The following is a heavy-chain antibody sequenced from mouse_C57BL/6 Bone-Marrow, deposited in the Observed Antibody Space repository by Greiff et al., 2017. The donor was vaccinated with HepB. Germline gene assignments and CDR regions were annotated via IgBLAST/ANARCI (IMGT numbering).Heavy chain of an antibody. D-gene: IGHD3-2*02. CDR1: GYSITSGYY. CDR3: ARDTDSSGYGY. CDR2: ISYDGSN. V-gene: IGHV3-6*01. J-gene: IGHJ2*01. Sequence: EVKLMESGPGLVKPSQSLSLTCSVTGYSITSGYYWNWIRQFPGNKLEWMGYISYDGSNNYNPSLKNRISITRDTSKNQFFLKLNSVTTEDTATYYCARDTDSSGYGYWGQGTTLTVSS.